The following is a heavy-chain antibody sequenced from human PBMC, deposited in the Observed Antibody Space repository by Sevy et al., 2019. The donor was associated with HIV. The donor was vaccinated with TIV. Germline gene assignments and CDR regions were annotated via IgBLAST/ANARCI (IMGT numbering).Heavy chain of an antibody. Sequence: GGSLRLSCAASGFSFSNYGMHWVRQAPGKGLEWVAVIWYDGSNKYYADSVKGRFTISRDNSKNTLYLQMHSLRAEDTAEYYCARGGIVIVPAAVAVTGYFDYWGQGTLVTVSS. J-gene: IGHJ4*02. D-gene: IGHD2-2*01. CDR1: GFSFSNYG. CDR3: ARGGIVIVPAAVAVTGYFDY. CDR2: IWYDGSNK. V-gene: IGHV3-33*01.